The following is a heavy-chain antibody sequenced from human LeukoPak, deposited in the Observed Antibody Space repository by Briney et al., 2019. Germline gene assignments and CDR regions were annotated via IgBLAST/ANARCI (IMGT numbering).Heavy chain of an antibody. V-gene: IGHV3-73*01. CDR3: ARAPRYSSGWYFDY. D-gene: IGHD6-19*01. CDR2: IRSKANSYAT. CDR1: GFTFSGSA. J-gene: IGHJ4*02. Sequence: GGSLRLSCAASGFTFSGSAMHWVRQASGKGLEWVGRIRSKANSYATAYAASVKGRFTISRDNAKNTLYLQMNSLRAEDTAVYYCARAPRYSSGWYFDYWGQGTLVTVSS.